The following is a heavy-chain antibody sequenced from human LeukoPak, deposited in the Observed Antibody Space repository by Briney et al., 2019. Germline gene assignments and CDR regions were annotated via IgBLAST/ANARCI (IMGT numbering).Heavy chain of an antibody. V-gene: IGHV5-51*01. CDR2: IYPGDSDT. Sequence: GESLKICCKGSGYSFTSYWIGWVRQMPGKGLEWMGIIYPGDSDTRYSPSFQGQVTISADKSISTAYLQWSSLKASDTAMYYCARPIPDYYDSSGYLGYWGQGTLVTVSS. CDR3: ARPIPDYYDSSGYLGY. J-gene: IGHJ4*02. CDR1: GYSFTSYW. D-gene: IGHD3-22*01.